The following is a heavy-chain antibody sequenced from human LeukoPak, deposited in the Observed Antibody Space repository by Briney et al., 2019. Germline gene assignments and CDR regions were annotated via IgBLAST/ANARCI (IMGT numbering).Heavy chain of an antibody. D-gene: IGHD3-3*01. CDR3: ARTDKSGIDNWFDP. CDR1: GYTFSSYD. J-gene: IGHJ5*02. V-gene: IGHV1-8*01. Sequence: ASVKVSCKASGYTFSSYDINWVRQAAGQGLEWVGWMNPNSGDTGYAQKFQGRVTMTRDTSISTAYMELSSLSSEDTGVYYCARTDKSGIDNWFDPWGQGTLVTVTS. CDR2: MNPNSGDT.